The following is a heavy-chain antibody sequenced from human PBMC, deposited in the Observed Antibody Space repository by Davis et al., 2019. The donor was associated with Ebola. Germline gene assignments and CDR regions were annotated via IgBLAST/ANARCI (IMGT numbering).Heavy chain of an antibody. CDR1: GFSFSRYW. CDR2: IKSDGSTK. CDR3: VRGGYYFDP. Sequence: GESLKISCAASGFSFSRYWMHWVRQAPGKGLVWVSRIKSDGSTKSYADSVKGRFTISRDNAQKSLFLQMNSLRLEDTALYYCVRGGYYFDPWGQGTLVTVSS. V-gene: IGHV3-74*01. J-gene: IGHJ5*02. D-gene: IGHD1-26*01.